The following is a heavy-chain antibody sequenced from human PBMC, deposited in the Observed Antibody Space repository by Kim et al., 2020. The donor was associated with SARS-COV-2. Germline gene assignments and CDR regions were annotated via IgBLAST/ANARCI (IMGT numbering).Heavy chain of an antibody. V-gene: IGHV3-23*01. CDR3: ANGPWGTGPEYFDK. CDR1: GFTFMYSA. Sequence: GGSLRLSCAASGFTFMYSAMTWVRQAPGKGLEWVSRVTYTGITTHYADSVKGRFTISRDNSKNTLYLQMNSLRAEDTAVYYCANGPWGTGPEYFDKCGQGTLVTVSS. CDR2: VTYTGITT. D-gene: IGHD3-16*01. J-gene: IGHJ4*02.